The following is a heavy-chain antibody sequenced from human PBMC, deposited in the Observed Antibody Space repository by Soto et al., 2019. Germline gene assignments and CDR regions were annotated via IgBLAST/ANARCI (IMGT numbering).Heavy chain of an antibody. D-gene: IGHD6-19*01. Sequence: SETLSLTCTVSGGSISSSSYYWGWIRQPPGKGLEWIGSIYYSGSTYYNPSLKSRVTISVDTSKSQFSLKLSSVTAADTAVYYCARVPIIAVAGMRFDPWGQGTLVTVSS. J-gene: IGHJ5*02. V-gene: IGHV4-39*01. CDR2: IYYSGST. CDR3: ARVPIIAVAGMRFDP. CDR1: GGSISSSSYY.